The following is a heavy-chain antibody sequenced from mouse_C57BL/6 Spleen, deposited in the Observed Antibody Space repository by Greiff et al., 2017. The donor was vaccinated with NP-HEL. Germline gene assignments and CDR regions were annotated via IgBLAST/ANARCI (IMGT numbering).Heavy chain of an antibody. D-gene: IGHD1-1*01. J-gene: IGHJ3*01. V-gene: IGHV5-17*01. CDR3: ERYYYGSSPGFAY. CDR1: GFTFSDYG. Sequence: EVKVVESGGGLVKPGGSLKLSCAASGFTFSDYGMHWVRQAPEKGLEWVAYISSGSSTIYYADTVKGRFTISRDNAKNTLFLQMTSLRSEDTAMYYCERYYYGSSPGFAYWGQGTLVTVSA. CDR2: ISSGSSTI.